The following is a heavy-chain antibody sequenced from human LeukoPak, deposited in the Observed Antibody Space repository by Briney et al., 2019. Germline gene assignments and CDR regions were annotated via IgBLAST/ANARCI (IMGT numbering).Heavy chain of an antibody. Sequence: PSETLSLTCAVYGGSFSGYYWSWIRQPPGKGLEWIGEINHSGSTNYNPSLKSRVTISVDTSKNQFSLKLSSVTAADTAVYYCARHPRKWEPLDYWGQGTLVTVSS. CDR3: ARHPRKWEPLDY. V-gene: IGHV4-34*01. J-gene: IGHJ4*02. D-gene: IGHD1-26*01. CDR2: INHSGST. CDR1: GGSFSGYY.